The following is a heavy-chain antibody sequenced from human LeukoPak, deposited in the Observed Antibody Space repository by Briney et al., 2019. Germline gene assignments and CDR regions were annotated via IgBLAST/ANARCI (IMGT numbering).Heavy chain of an antibody. CDR1: GYTLTELS. Sequence: ASVNVSCKVSGYTLTELSMHWVRQAPGKGLEWMGGFDPEDGETIYAQKFQGRVTMTEDTSTDTAYMELSSLRSEDTAVYYCATEASSTTIERDWYFDLWGRGTLVTVSS. J-gene: IGHJ2*01. D-gene: IGHD2-2*01. CDR3: ATEASSTTIERDWYFDL. V-gene: IGHV1-24*01. CDR2: FDPEDGET.